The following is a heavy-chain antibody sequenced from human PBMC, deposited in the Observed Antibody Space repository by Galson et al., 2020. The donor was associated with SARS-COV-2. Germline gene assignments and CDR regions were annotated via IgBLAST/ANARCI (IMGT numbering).Heavy chain of an antibody. D-gene: IGHD2-21*01. J-gene: IGHJ4*02. Sequence: ASVKVSCKASGYTFISFYIHWVRQAPGQGLEWMGVINPSGDITSYAQKLRGRVTVTRDMSTKTVYMELSSLTSEDTAVYYCAREWGDINSSVFDYWGQGSLVVVSS. V-gene: IGHV1-46*04. CDR2: INPSGDIT. CDR1: GYTFISFY. CDR3: AREWGDINSSVFDY.